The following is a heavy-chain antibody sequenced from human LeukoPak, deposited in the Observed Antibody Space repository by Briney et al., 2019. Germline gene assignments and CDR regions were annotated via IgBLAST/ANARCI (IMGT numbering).Heavy chain of an antibody. J-gene: IGHJ6*03. V-gene: IGHV4-34*01. CDR3: ARVWRRSSSPYMDV. Sequence: SETLSLTCAVYGGSFSGYYWSWIRQPPGKGLEWIGEINHSGSTNYNPSLKSRVTISVDTSKNQFSLKLSSVTAADTAVYYCARVWRRSSSPYMDVWGKGTTVTVSS. CDR1: GGSFSGYY. CDR2: INHSGST. D-gene: IGHD6-6*01.